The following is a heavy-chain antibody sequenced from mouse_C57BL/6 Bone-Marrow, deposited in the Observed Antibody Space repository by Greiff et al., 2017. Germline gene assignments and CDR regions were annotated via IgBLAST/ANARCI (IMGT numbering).Heavy chain of an antibody. Sequence: EESGPGLVKPSQSLSLTCSVTGYSITSGYYWNWIRQFPGNKLEWMGYISYDGSNNYNPSPKNRISITRDTSKNQFFLKLNSVTTEDTATYYCAKLLYYFDYWGQGTTLTVSS. CDR1: GYSITSGYY. J-gene: IGHJ2*01. CDR2: ISYDGSN. D-gene: IGHD2-1*01. CDR3: AKLLYYFDY. V-gene: IGHV3-6*01.